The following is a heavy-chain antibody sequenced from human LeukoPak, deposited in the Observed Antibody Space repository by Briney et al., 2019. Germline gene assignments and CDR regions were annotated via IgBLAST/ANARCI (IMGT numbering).Heavy chain of an antibody. CDR1: GGSISSSSYY. V-gene: IGHV4-39*01. D-gene: IGHD2-21*02. CDR2: IYYSGST. Sequence: PSEALSLTCTVSGGSISSSSYYWGWIRQPPGTGLEWIGSIYYSGSTYYNPSLKSRVTISVDTSKNQFSLKLSSVTAADTAVYYCARQVTHYYYYYGMDVWGQGTTVTVSS. CDR3: ARQVTHYYYYYGMDV. J-gene: IGHJ6*02.